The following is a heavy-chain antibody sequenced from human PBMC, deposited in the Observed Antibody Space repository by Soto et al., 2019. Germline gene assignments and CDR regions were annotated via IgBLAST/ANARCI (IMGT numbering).Heavy chain of an antibody. V-gene: IGHV5-51*01. J-gene: IGHJ4*02. CDR1: GYSFTSYW. D-gene: IGHD2-8*02. CDR2: IYPGDSDT. Sequence: GESLKISCNGSGYSFTSYWIGWVRQMPGKGLEWMGIIYPGDSDTRYSPSFQGQVTISADKSITTAYLQWSSLKASDTAMYYCARHGCSTATCYGGVDYWGQGTPVTVSS. CDR3: ARHGCSTATCYGGVDY.